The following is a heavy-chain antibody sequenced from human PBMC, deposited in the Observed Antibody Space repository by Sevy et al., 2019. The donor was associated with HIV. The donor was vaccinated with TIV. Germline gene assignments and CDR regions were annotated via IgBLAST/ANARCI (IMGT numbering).Heavy chain of an antibody. D-gene: IGHD5-12*01. CDR1: GFNFRTHA. J-gene: IGHJ4*02. Sequence: GGSLRLSCAASGFNFRTHAMHWVRHAPGRGLEWVAVISYAGETKYNTDSVKGRFTISRDNSKNTLFPQRYGLRPEDTAVYNCARDSGYSPYDYPGNYWGQGTLVTVSS. CDR2: ISYAGETK. CDR3: ARDSGYSPYDYPGNY. V-gene: IGHV3-30*04.